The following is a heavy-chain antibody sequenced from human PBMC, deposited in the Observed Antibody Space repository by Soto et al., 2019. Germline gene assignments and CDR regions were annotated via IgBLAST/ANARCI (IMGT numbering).Heavy chain of an antibody. CDR1: GYTFTSYD. CDR3: ARTEIVVVAATPASFFNY. V-gene: IGHV1-8*01. CDR2: MNPNSGNT. J-gene: IGHJ4*02. D-gene: IGHD2-15*01. Sequence: ASVKVSCKASGYTFTSYDINWVRQATGQGLEWMGWMNPNSGNTGYAQKFQGRVTMTRNTSISTAYMELSSLRSEDTAVYYCARTEIVVVAATPASFFNYWGQGTLVTVSS.